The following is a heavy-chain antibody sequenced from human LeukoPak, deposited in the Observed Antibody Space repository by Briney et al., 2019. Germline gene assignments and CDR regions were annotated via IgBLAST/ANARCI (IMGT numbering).Heavy chain of an antibody. Sequence: PGGSLRLSCAASGFTFSSYSMNWVRQAPGKGLEWVSSISSSSGTIYYGDSVKGRFTISRDNAKNSVYLQMNSLRAEDTAVYYCAKGGGTFDPWGEGTLVTVS. D-gene: IGHD3-10*01. CDR1: GFTFSSYS. CDR2: ISSSSGTI. CDR3: AKGGGTFDP. J-gene: IGHJ5*02. V-gene: IGHV3-48*01.